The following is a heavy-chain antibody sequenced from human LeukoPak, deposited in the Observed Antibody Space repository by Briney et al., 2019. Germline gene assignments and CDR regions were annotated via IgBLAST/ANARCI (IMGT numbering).Heavy chain of an antibody. D-gene: IGHD3-22*01. CDR3: ARYTSSDYYYDSSGYYYGWYFDL. CDR1: GGSISSYY. Sequence: SETLSLTCTVSGGSISSYYWSWIRQPAGKGLEWIGEINHSGSTNYNPSLKSRVTISVDTSKNQFSLKLSSVTAADTAVYYCARYTSSDYYYDSSGYYYGWYFDLWGRGTLVTVSS. J-gene: IGHJ2*01. CDR2: INHSGST. V-gene: IGHV4-34*01.